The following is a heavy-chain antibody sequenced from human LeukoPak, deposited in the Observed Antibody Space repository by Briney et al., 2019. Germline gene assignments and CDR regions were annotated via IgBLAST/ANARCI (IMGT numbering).Heavy chain of an antibody. CDR3: ARGRPAAIAVAGTFDY. CDR1: GFTFSSYA. Sequence: PGGSLRLSCAASGFTFSSYAMSWVRQAPGKGLEWVSSISSSSSYIYYADSVKGRFTISRDNAKNSLYLQMNSLRAKDTAVYYCARGRPAAIAVAGTFDYWGQGTLVTVSS. J-gene: IGHJ4*02. CDR2: ISSSSSYI. V-gene: IGHV3-21*01. D-gene: IGHD6-19*01.